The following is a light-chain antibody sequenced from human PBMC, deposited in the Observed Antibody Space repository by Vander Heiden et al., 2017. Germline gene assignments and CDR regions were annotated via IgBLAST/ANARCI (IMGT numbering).Light chain of an antibody. V-gene: IGKV1-5*03. CDR1: QSVSSW. J-gene: IGKJ4*01. Sequence: DIQMTHSPSTLSASVGDRVTITCRASQSVSSWLAWYQQKPGKAPRLLIYKASTLESGVPSGFSGSGSGTEFTLTISTLQPDDFATYYCQQYNSYPPTFGGGTKVEIK. CDR2: KAS. CDR3: QQYNSYPPT.